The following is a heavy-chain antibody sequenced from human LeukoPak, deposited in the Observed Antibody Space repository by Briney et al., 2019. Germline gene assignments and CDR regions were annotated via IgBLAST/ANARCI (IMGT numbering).Heavy chain of an antibody. J-gene: IGHJ4*02. CDR1: GSAFSKYG. D-gene: IGHD2/OR15-2a*01. CDR2: NGGSCGGT. CDR3: AKDSAKKYDDC. Sequence: GGSLRLSREASGSAFSKYGMKWVRQAPGEGLELGAWNGGSCGGTSYVDSVKGRFTIARDNSKNTLLLQMNRLRAEGTAEYDCAKDSAKKYDDCWGQGTLVTVSS. V-gene: IGHV3-23*01.